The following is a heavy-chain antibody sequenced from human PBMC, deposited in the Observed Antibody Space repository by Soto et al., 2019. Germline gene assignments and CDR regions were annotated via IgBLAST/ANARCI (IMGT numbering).Heavy chain of an antibody. CDR1: GYNFKTYW. CDR3: ARQGDMAATPADAFDI. CDR2: IYPGDSDA. J-gene: IGHJ3*02. D-gene: IGHD6-19*01. V-gene: IGHV5-51*01. Sequence: GESLKISCKGFGYNFKTYWIAWVRQMPGKGLEWMGIIYPGDSDARYSPSFAGQVTISVDKSITTAYLHWSSLEASDSAVYYCARQGDMAATPADAFDIWGQGTLVTVSS.